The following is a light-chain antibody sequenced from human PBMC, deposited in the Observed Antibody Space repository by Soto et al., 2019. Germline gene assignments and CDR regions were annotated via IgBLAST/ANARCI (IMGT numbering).Light chain of an antibody. CDR2: EVS. J-gene: IGLJ2*01. CDR1: SSDVGGYKY. CDR3: SSYTSSTTVV. Sequence: QSALTQPGSVSGSPGQSITISCTGTSSDVGGYKYVSWYQQHPGKAPKLMIYEVSNRPSGVSHRFSGSKSGNTASLTISGLQAEDEADYYCSSYTSSTTVVFGGGTKLTVL. V-gene: IGLV2-14*01.